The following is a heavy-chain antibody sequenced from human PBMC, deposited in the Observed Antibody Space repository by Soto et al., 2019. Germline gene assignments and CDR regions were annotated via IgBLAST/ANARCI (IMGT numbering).Heavy chain of an antibody. CDR3: ARDLRFLEWLSTTHWFDP. CDR2: IYSGGST. D-gene: IGHD3-3*01. V-gene: IGHV3-66*01. CDR1: GFTVSSNY. J-gene: IGHJ5*02. Sequence: GGSLRLSCAASGFTVSSNYMSWVRQAPGKGLEWVSVIYSGGSTYYADSVKGRFTISRDNSKNTLYLQMNSLRAEDTAVYYCARDLRFLEWLSTTHWFDPWGQGTLVTVSS.